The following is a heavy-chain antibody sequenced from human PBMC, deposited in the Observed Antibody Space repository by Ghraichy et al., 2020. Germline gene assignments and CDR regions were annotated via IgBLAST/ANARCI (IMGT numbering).Heavy chain of an antibody. D-gene: IGHD1-26*01. CDR2: ISSSGDTM. CDR1: GFTFSDNY. J-gene: IGHJ4*02. Sequence: LTCAASGFTFSDNYMSWIRQAPGKGLEWVSYISSSGDTMYYADSVKGRFTISRDNAKNSLYLQMNSLRAEDTAVYYCARDRSYVVPGYWGQGTLVTVSS. V-gene: IGHV3-11*01. CDR3: ARDRSYVVPGY.